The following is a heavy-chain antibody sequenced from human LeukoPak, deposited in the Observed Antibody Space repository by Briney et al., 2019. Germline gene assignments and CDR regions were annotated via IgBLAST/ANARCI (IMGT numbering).Heavy chain of an antibody. J-gene: IGHJ4*02. CDR1: GSSSTSYY. V-gene: IGHV4-59*08. Sequence: MSLETLSLTCTVSGSSSTSYYWSWIRQAPGKGLEWMGYIHYSGTTNYNPTCTTRLTFSVDSSKAQVSLKLRSVTAADTAVYYCERWNYDIWTGHRYFDYWGQGTLVIVSS. CDR3: ERWNYDIWTGHRYFDY. D-gene: IGHD3/OR15-3a*01. CDR2: IHYSGTT.